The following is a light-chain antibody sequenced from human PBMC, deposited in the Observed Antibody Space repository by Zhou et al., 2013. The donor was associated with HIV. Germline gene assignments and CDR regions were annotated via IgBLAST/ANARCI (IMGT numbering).Light chain of an antibody. CDR2: DAT. V-gene: IGKV1D-8*01. Sequence: VIWMTQSPSLVSASTGDRVTISCRVNQDISTSLAWYRQRPGKPPELLIFDATTLQSGVPSRFSGSGSGTDFSLTINYLQSEDFATYFCQQANRFPQTFGQGTKVEIK. J-gene: IGKJ2*01. CDR3: QQANRFPQT. CDR1: QDISTS.